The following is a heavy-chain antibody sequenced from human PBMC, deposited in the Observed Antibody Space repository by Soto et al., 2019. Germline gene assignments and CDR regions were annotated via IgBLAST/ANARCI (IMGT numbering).Heavy chain of an antibody. CDR2: ISYDGSNK. J-gene: IGHJ4*02. Sequence: QVQLVESGGGVVQPGRSLRLSCAASGFTFSSYAMHWVRQAPGKGLEWVAVISYDGSNKYYADSVKGRFTISRDNSKNTLYLQMNSLRAEDTAVYYCARDASYSSGWYVDYWGQGTLVTVSS. V-gene: IGHV3-30-3*01. CDR1: GFTFSSYA. CDR3: ARDASYSSGWYVDY. D-gene: IGHD6-19*01.